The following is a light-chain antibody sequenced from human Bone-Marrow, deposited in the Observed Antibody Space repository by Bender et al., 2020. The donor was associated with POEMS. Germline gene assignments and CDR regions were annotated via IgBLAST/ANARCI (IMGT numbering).Light chain of an antibody. CDR1: SSDVGYYNL. CDR3: CSFASSRTYV. J-gene: IGLJ1*01. Sequence: QSALTQPASVSGSPGQSITISCTGTSSDVGYYNLVSWYQHHPGKAPKLMIYEVIKRPSGVSNRFSGSKSGNTASLTISGLQDEDEADYFCCSFASSRTYVFGVGTRVTVL. CDR2: EVI. V-gene: IGLV2-23*02.